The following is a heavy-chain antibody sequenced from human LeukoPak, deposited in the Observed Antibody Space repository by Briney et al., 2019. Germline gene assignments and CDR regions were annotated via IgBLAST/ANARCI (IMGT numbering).Heavy chain of an antibody. CDR3: ASSIPAAGNWFDP. Sequence: GESLKISCKGSGYSFTSYWIGWVRQMPGKGLEWMGIIYPGDSDTRYSPSFQGQVTISADKSISTAYLQWSSLKASDTAMYYCASSIPAAGNWFDPWGQGTLVTVSS. V-gene: IGHV5-51*01. J-gene: IGHJ5*02. CDR2: IYPGDSDT. CDR1: GYSFTSYW. D-gene: IGHD2-2*01.